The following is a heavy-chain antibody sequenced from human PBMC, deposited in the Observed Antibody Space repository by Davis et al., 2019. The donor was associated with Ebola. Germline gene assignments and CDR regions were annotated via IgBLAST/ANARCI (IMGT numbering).Heavy chain of an antibody. CDR1: GFTFSNYG. J-gene: IGHJ4*02. D-gene: IGHD5-12*01. Sequence: GGSLRLSCAASGFTFSNYGMHWVRQAPGKGLEWVAVIWYDGSNKYYADSVKGRFTISRDNSKNTLYLQMNSLRAEDTAVYYCARGGIVATIRFDYWGQGTLVTVSS. CDR2: IWYDGSNK. V-gene: IGHV3-33*01. CDR3: ARGGIVATIRFDY.